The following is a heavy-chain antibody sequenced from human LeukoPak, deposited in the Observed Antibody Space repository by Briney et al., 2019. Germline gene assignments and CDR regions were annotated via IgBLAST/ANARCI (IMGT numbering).Heavy chain of an antibody. V-gene: IGHV3-48*01. Sequence: GGSLRLSCAASGFTFSSYSMNWVRQAPGKGLEWVSYISSSSSTIYYADSVKGRFTISRDNAKNSLYLQMNSLRAEDTAVYYCARDKSVYYDTSGSRFDYWGQGTLVTVSS. J-gene: IGHJ4*02. CDR3: ARDKSVYYDTSGSRFDY. CDR1: GFTFSSYS. CDR2: ISSSSSTI. D-gene: IGHD3-22*01.